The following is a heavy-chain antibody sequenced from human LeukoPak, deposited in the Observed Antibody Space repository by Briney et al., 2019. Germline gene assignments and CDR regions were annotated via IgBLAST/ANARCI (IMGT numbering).Heavy chain of an antibody. V-gene: IGHV1-69*01. D-gene: IGHD3-9*01. CDR1: GGIFSNYV. CDR3: AGERADFEVYSGMPV. J-gene: IGHJ6*02. CDR2: IIPMFGTT. Sequence: GSSVKASSSPSGGIFSNYVITWVRQAPGQELQWMGGIIPMFGTTNYAREFQDRVTMSADESTNIAHMELRSLTSEDTAVYYCAGERADFEVYSGMPVWGQGTTVTVSS.